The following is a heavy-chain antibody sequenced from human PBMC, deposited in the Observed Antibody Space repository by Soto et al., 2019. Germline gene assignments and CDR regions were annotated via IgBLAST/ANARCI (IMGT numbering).Heavy chain of an antibody. CDR1: GGTFSSYA. V-gene: IGHV1-69*01. CDR3: ARSQGSSTSLEIYYYYYYGMDV. Sequence: QVQLVQSGAEVKKPGSSVKVSCKASGGTFSSYAISWVRQAPGQGLEWMGGISPISGTANYAQKFQVRVTITADESTSTAYMELSSLRSEDTAVYSCARSQGSSTSLEIYYYYYYGMDVWGQWTTVTVSS. CDR2: ISPISGTA. J-gene: IGHJ6*02. D-gene: IGHD2-2*01.